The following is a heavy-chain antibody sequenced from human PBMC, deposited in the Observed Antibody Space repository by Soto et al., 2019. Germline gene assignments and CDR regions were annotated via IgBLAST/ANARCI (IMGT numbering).Heavy chain of an antibody. J-gene: IGHJ3*02. D-gene: IGHD3-9*01. CDR1: GGSISSSSYY. CDR3: ARGRRGLRYFDWPPGIDAFDI. Sequence: SETLSLTCTVSGGSISSSSYYWGWIRQPPGKGLEWIGRINHSGSTNYSPSLKSRLAISVDTSKNQFSLKLSSVTAADTAVYYCARGRRGLRYFDWPPGIDAFDIWGQGTMVTVSS. CDR2: INHSGST. V-gene: IGHV4-39*07.